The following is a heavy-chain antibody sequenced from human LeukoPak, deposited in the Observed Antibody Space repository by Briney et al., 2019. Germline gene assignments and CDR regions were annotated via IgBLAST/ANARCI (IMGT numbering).Heavy chain of an antibody. CDR2: IRYDGSNK. Sequence: GGSLRLSCAASGFTFSSYGMHWVRQAPGKGLEWVAFIRYDGSNKYYADSVKGRFTISRDNSKNTLYLQMNSLRAEDTAVYYCAKGMRSEVDAREDYWGQGTLVTVSS. D-gene: IGHD3-9*01. CDR1: GFTFSSYG. V-gene: IGHV3-30*02. CDR3: AKGMRSEVDAREDY. J-gene: IGHJ4*02.